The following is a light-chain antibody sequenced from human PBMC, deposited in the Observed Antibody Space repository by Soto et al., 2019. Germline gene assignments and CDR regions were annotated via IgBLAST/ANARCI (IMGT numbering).Light chain of an antibody. V-gene: IGKV1-16*01. J-gene: IGKJ4*01. CDR3: QQYNSYPLT. CDR2: AAS. Sequence: DIQMTQSPSSLSASVGDRVTITCRARKDVSNYLAWVQQKPGQAPKPLIYAASSLQSRVPSRFSGSGSGTDFTLTISSLQPEDVATYYCQQYNSYPLTFGGGTKVEIK. CDR1: KDVSNY.